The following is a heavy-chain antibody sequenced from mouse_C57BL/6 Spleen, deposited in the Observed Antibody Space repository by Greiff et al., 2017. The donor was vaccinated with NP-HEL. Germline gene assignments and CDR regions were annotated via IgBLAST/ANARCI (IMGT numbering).Heavy chain of an antibody. V-gene: IGHV5-17*01. Sequence: DVMLVESGGGLVKPGGSLKLSCAASGFTFSDYGMHWVRQAPEKGLEWVAYISSGSSTIYYADTVKGRFTISRDNAKNTLFLQMTSLRSEDTAMYYCARAGLRRYAMDYWGQGTSVTVSS. CDR3: ARAGLRRYAMDY. J-gene: IGHJ4*01. D-gene: IGHD2-4*01. CDR2: ISSGSSTI. CDR1: GFTFSDYG.